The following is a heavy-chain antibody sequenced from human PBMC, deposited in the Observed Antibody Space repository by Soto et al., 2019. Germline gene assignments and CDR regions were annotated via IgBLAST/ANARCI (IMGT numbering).Heavy chain of an antibody. Sequence: GGSLRLSCAASRFTFTTCAMHWVRQAPGRGLEWVAVISYDGNNKYYVDSVKGRFTISRDNSKNTLYLQMSSLRAEDTAVYYCAKDTERNLGVSGTGLDSWGQGALVTVSS. J-gene: IGHJ4*02. V-gene: IGHV3-30*18. CDR1: RFTFTTCA. CDR2: ISYDGNNK. CDR3: AKDTERNLGVSGTGLDS. D-gene: IGHD3-3*01.